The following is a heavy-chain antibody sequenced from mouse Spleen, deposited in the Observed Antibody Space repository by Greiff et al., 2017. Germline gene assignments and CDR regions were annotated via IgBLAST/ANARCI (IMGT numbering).Heavy chain of an antibody. CDR1: GFSLTSYG. Sequence: QVQLKETGPGLVAPSQSLSITCTVSGFSLTSYGVHWVRQPPGKGLEWLVVIWSDGSTNYNSALKSRLSISKDNSKSQVFLKMNSLQTDDTAMYYCARHGIYYDYDGFAYWGQGTLVTVSA. V-gene: IGHV2-6-1*01. J-gene: IGHJ3*01. CDR2: IWSDGST. D-gene: IGHD2-4*01. CDR3: ARHGIYYDYDGFAY.